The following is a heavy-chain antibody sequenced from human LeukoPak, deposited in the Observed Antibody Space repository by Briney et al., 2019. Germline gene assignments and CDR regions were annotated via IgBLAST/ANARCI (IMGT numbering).Heavy chain of an antibody. D-gene: IGHD6-6*01. J-gene: IGHJ5*02. Sequence: ASVKVSCKASGGTFSSYAISWVRQAPGQGLEWMGGIIPIFGIANYAQKFQGRVTITTDESTSTAYMELSSLRSEDTAVYYCARDIGGGRGSIAARHSYNWFDPWGQGTLVTVSS. CDR1: GGTFSSYA. CDR3: ARDIGGGRGSIAARHSYNWFDP. V-gene: IGHV1-69*05. CDR2: IIPIFGIA.